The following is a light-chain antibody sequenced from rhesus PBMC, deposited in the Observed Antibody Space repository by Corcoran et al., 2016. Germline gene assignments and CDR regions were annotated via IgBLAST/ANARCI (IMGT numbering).Light chain of an antibody. V-gene: IGKV2-104*02. CDR2: EVS. CDR3: MEGIEFPFI. CDR1: QSLLDREDGNTY. Sequence: DIVMTQTPLSLPVTPGEPASISCRSSQSLLDREDGNTYLDWFLQKPVQSPQLLIYEVSNRAFGIPDRVRGSGSDTDFTLKISRVEAEDVGVYYCMEGIEFPFIFGPGTKLEIK. J-gene: IGKJ3*01.